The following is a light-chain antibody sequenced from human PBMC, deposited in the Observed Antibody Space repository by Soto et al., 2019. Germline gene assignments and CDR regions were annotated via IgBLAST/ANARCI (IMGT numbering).Light chain of an antibody. CDR2: EGS. CDR3: CSYAGSSTWV. V-gene: IGLV2-23*01. J-gene: IGLJ3*02. CDR1: SSDVGSYNL. Sequence: QSVLTQPASVSGSPVQSITISCTGISSDVGSYNLVSWYQQHPRKATKLMIYEGSKRPAGVSSRFSGSKSGNTASLTISGLQAEDEADYYCCSYAGSSTWVFGGGTKLTVL.